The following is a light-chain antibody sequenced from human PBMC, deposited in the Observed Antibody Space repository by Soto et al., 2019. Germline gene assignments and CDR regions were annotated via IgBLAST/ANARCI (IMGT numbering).Light chain of an antibody. CDR1: QSVSSY. V-gene: IGKV3-11*01. CDR3: QKRSNWPLT. Sequence: EIVLTQSPATVSLSPGERATLSCRASQSVSSYLAWYQQKHGQAPRLLIYDASNRATGIPARFSGSGSGTDFTLTISSLEPEDFAVYYCQKRSNWPLTFDQGTRLEIK. J-gene: IGKJ5*01. CDR2: DAS.